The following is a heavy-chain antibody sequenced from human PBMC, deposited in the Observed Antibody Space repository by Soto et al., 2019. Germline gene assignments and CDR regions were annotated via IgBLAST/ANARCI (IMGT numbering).Heavy chain of an antibody. CDR3: AKDNKAGGYYYYYYMDC. CDR1: GFTFSSYG. D-gene: IGHD6-19*01. V-gene: IGHV3-30*18. J-gene: IGHJ6*03. CDR2: ISYDGSNK. Sequence: GGSLRLSCAASGFTFSSYGMHWVRQAPGKGLEWVAVISYDGSNKYYADSVKGRFTISRDNSKNTLYLQMNSLRAEDTAVYYCAKDNKAGGYYYYYYMDCWGKGTTVTVSS.